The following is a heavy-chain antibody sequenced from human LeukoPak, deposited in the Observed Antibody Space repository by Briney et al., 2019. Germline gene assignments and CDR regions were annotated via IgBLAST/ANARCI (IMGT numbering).Heavy chain of an antibody. V-gene: IGHV4-59*01. CDR1: GGSISSYY. CDR2: IYYSGST. CDR3: ARLYSSHYYGMDV. D-gene: IGHD6-19*01. Sequence: SETLSLTCTVSGGSISSYYWSWIRQPPGKGLEWIGYIYYSGSTNYNPSLKSRVTISVDTSKNQFSLKLSSVTAADMAVYYCARLYSSHYYGMDVWGQGTTVTVSS. J-gene: IGHJ6*02.